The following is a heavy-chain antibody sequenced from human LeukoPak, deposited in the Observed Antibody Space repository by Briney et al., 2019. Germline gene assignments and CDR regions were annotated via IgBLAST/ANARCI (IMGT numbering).Heavy chain of an antibody. V-gene: IGHV3-7*01. CDR3: ARSFDS. CDR1: EFTFSSYW. CDR2: IKQDGSEK. Sequence: GGSLRLSCAASEFTFSSYWMSWVRQAPGKGLEWVANIKQDGSEKYYVASVKGRFTISRDNAKNSLYLQMNSLRAEDTAVYYCARSFDSWGQGTLVTVSS. J-gene: IGHJ4*02.